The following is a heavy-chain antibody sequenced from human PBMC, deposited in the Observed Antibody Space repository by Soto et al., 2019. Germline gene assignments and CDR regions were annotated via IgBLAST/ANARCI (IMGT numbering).Heavy chain of an antibody. J-gene: IGHJ5*02. D-gene: IGHD1-1*01. V-gene: IGHV3-48*03. CDR3: ARDTGSNWNDGYNWFDP. CDR2: ISSSVSTI. CDR1: GFTFSSYE. Sequence: PGGSLRLSCAASGFTFSSYEMNWVRQAPGKGLEWVSYISSSVSTIYYADSVKGRFTISRDNAKNSLYLQMNSLRAEDTAVYYCARDTGSNWNDGYNWFDPWGQGTMVTVSS.